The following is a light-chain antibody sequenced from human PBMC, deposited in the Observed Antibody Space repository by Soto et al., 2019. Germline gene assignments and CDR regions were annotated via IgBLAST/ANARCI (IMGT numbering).Light chain of an antibody. Sequence: AIRMTQSPSSLSASTGDRVTITCRASQGISSYLAWYQQKPGKAPKLLIYAASTLQSGVPSRFSGSGSGTDCTLTISCLQSEDFATYYCQQYYSYPWGFGQGTKVEIK. CDR2: AAS. V-gene: IGKV1-8*01. J-gene: IGKJ1*01. CDR1: QGISSY. CDR3: QQYYSYPWG.